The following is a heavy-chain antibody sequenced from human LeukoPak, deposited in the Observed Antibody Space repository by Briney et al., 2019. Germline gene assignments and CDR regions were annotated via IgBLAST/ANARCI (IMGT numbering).Heavy chain of an antibody. J-gene: IGHJ4*02. D-gene: IGHD3-9*01. V-gene: IGHV4-39*01. CDR2: ISYSGGT. CDR1: GGSLSSSNNY. CDR3: ARRAGNYDILTGYYYYFDY. Sequence: SETLSLTCTVSGGSLSSSNNYWGWTRQPPGKGLEWFGSISYSGGTSYNPSLRSRVTISVDTSKNQFSLKLSSVTAADTAVYYCARRAGNYDILTGYYYYFDYWGQGTLVTVSS.